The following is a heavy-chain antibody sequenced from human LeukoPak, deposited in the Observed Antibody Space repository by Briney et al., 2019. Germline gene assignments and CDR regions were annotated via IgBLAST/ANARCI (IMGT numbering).Heavy chain of an antibody. Sequence: SQTLSLTCAISGDSIYGNRAAWNWLRHSPTKCREWLGRTYYRSKFFRDYGVPVKSRIPIDPDTSKNQFSLQLNSVTTDDTAVYYCARGFNEATPGAFDIWGQGTMVTVSS. CDR1: GDSIYGNRAA. CDR3: ARGFNEATPGAFDI. V-gene: IGHV6-1*01. J-gene: IGHJ3*02. D-gene: IGHD5-12*01. CDR2: TYYRSKFFR.